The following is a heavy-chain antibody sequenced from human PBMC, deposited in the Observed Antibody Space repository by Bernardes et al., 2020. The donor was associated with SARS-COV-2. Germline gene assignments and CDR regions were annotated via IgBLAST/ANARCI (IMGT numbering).Heavy chain of an antibody. D-gene: IGHD4-17*01. CDR2: INSDGSST. CDR1: GFTFSSYW. CDR3: ARVDYGDYARIVGYYYGMDV. V-gene: IGHV3-74*01. J-gene: IGHJ6*02. Sequence: GGSLRLSCAASGFTFSSYWMHWVRQAPGKGLVWVSRINSDGSSTSYADSVKGRFTISRDNAKNTLYLQMNSLRAEDTAVYYCARVDYGDYARIVGYYYGMDVWGQGTTVTVSS.